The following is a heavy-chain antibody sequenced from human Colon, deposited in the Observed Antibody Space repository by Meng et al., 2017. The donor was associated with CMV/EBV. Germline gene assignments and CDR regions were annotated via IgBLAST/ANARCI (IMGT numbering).Heavy chain of an antibody. V-gene: IGHV4-34*01. CDR1: GGLFCPYY. D-gene: IGHD3-10*01. Sequence: VDLRKIGADLVKLSEALSLTRALCGGLFCPYYWILIRQSPGKGLEWIAEIDHTGSTNYNPSLKSRVTISIATSNSHFSLNLTSATAADTAVYYCARGGGTPIRGVLPFDFWGQGTLVTVSS. CDR3: ARGGGTPIRGVLPFDF. CDR2: IDHTGST. J-gene: IGHJ4*02.